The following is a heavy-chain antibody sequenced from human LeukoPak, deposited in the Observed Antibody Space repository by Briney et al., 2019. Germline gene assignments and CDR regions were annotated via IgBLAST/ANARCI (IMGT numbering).Heavy chain of an antibody. J-gene: IGHJ6*03. CDR2: VSWGGATV. D-gene: IGHD3-16*01. CDR3: AKDWGANYYYYMDV. Sequence: PGGSLRLSCAASGFTFTDFTMQWIRQAPGKGLEWVSLVSWGGATVYYADSVKGRFTIYRDNTKNSIFLQMNSLRAEDTALYYCAKDWGANYYYYMDVWGKGTTVTISS. CDR1: GFTFTDFT. V-gene: IGHV3-43*01.